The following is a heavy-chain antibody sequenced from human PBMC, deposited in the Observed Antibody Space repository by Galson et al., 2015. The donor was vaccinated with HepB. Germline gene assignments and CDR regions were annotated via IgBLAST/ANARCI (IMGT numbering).Heavy chain of an antibody. V-gene: IGHV3-11*01. J-gene: IGHJ4*02. Sequence: SLRLSCAASGFTFTDYYMSWIRQAPGKGLEWLSYISHAGGIIYYSNSVKGRFTISRDNSKNSLYLQMNSLRAEDTAFYYCARDSRGFYDSSGYYRFFDYWGRGTLVTVSS. CDR1: GFTFTDYY. CDR3: ARDSRGFYDSSGYYRFFDY. D-gene: IGHD3-22*01. CDR2: ISHAGGII.